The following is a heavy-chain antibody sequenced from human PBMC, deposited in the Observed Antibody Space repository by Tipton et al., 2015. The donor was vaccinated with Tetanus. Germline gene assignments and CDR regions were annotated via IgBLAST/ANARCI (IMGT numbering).Heavy chain of an antibody. CDR2: ISDDGDST. J-gene: IGHJ5*01. CDR1: GFTFTNYA. Sequence: SLRLSCAASGFTFTNYAINWVRQAPGKGLEWVSFISDDGDSTYYYADSVKGRFTISRDNSENTLFLQMTFLTAEDTAVYYCAKDRGTGIWGADFDSWGQGTLVTVSS. D-gene: IGHD1-14*01. CDR3: AKDRGTGIWGADFDS. V-gene: IGHV3-23*03.